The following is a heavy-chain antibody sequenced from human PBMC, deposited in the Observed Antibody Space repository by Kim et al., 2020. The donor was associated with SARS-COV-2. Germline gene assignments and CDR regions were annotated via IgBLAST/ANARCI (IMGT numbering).Heavy chain of an antibody. J-gene: IGHJ4*02. D-gene: IGHD3-3*01. V-gene: IGHV1-69*01. Sequence: FQGRVTITADESTSTAYMELSSLRSEDTAVYYCARARYYDFWSGYPYFDYWGQGTLVTVSS. CDR3: ARARYYDFWSGYPYFDY.